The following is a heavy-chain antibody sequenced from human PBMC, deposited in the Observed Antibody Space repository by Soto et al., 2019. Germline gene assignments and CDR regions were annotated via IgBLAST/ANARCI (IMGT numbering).Heavy chain of an antibody. D-gene: IGHD6-13*01. CDR2: ISGSGSST. CDR1: GFTFSSCA. V-gene: IGHV3-23*01. J-gene: IGHJ4*02. CDR3: ANSIAAAGIAMDY. Sequence: TGGSLRLSCAASGFTFSSCAVIWVRQAPAKGLEWVSAISGSGSSTYYADSVKGRFTISRDNSKNTLYLQMNSLRAEDTVVYYCANSIAAAGIAMDYWGQGTLATVSS.